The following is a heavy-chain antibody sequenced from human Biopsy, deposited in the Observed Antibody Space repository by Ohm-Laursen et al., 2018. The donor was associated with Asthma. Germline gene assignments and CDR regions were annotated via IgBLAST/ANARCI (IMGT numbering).Heavy chain of an antibody. Sequence: SLRLSCAASGFTFSGYYMSWIRQAPGKGLEWFSYINGKSNSIEYADSVKGRFTISRDNAKNSLYLQMNSLRAEDTAVYYCARDSYSSGLYDDFESWGQGTLVTVSS. CDR1: GFTFSGYY. CDR2: INGKSNSI. V-gene: IGHV3-11*01. J-gene: IGHJ4*02. CDR3: ARDSYSSGLYDDFES. D-gene: IGHD6-19*01.